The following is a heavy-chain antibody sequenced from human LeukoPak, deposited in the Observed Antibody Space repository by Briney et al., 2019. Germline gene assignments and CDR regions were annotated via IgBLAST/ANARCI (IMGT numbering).Heavy chain of an antibody. CDR1: GFTFSSYA. V-gene: IGHV3-30-3*01. J-gene: IGHJ4*02. Sequence: PGRSLRLSCAASGFTFSSYAMHWVRQAPGKGLEWVAVISYDGSNKYYADSVKGRFTISRDNSKNTLYLQMNSLRAEDTAVYYCASWGYYPSFDYWGQGTLVTVSS. CDR3: ASWGYYPSFDY. CDR2: ISYDGSNK. D-gene: IGHD3-22*01.